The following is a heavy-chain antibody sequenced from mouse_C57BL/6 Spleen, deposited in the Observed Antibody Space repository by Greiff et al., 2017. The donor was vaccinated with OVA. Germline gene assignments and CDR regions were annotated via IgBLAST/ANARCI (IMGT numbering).Heavy chain of an antibody. CDR3: AARGPGQTPAYYGSSHWYFDV. CDR1: GYTFTSYW. V-gene: IGHV1-50*01. D-gene: IGHD1-1*01. CDR2: IDPSDSYT. J-gene: IGHJ1*03. Sequence: QVQLQQPGAELVKPGASVKLSCKASGYTFTSYWMQWVKQRPGQGLEWIGEIDPSDSYTNYNQKFKGKATLTVDTSSSTAYMRLSSLTSEDSAVYYCAARGPGQTPAYYGSSHWYFDVWGTGTTVTVSS.